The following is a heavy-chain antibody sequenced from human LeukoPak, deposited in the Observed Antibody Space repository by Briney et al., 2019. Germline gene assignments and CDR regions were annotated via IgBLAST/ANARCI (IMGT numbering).Heavy chain of an antibody. Sequence: GGSLRLSCAASGFTFSNYWMHWVRPAPGKGLVWVSRINSDGISTGYADSVKGRFTVSRDNAKKTLYLQMNSLRAEDTAVYYCARDVGNFDYWGQGTLVTVSS. CDR3: ARDVGNFDY. CDR2: INSDGIST. J-gene: IGHJ4*02. CDR1: GFTFSNYW. V-gene: IGHV3-74*01.